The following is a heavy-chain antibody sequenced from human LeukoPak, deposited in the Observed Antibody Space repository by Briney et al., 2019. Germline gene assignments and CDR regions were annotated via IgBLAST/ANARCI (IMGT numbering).Heavy chain of an antibody. CDR1: GGSISSSSYY. CDR3: ARDSSGYYGFVDN. D-gene: IGHD3-22*01. Sequence: SETLSLTCTVSGGSISSSSYYWGWIRQPPGKGLEWIGSIYYSGSTYYNPSLKSRVTISVDTSKNQFSLKLSSVTAADTAIYYCARDSSGYYGFVDNWGQGTLVTVSS. CDR2: IYYSGST. V-gene: IGHV4-39*07. J-gene: IGHJ4*02.